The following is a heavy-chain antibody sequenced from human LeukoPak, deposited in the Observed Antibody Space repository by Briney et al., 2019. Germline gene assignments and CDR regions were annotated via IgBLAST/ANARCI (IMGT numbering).Heavy chain of an antibody. J-gene: IGHJ4*02. Sequence: PGGSLRLSCAASGFTFSSYEVNWVRQAPGKGLEWVSYISSSGSTIYYADSVKGRFTISRDNAKNLLYLQMNSLRAEDTAVYYCARDFDGDYYFDYWGQGTLVTVSS. V-gene: IGHV3-48*03. CDR3: ARDFDGDYYFDY. CDR2: ISSSGSTI. D-gene: IGHD4-17*01. CDR1: GFTFSSYE.